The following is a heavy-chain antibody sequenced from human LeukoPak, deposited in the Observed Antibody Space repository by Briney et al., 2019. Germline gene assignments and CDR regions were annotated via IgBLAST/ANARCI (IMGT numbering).Heavy chain of an antibody. V-gene: IGHV3-30*03. Sequence: PGRSLRLSCAASRFTFSSYGMHWVRQAPGKGLEWVTLISYDGSNSYYADSVKGRFTISRDNSKNTLYLQINSLRTEDTAVYYCAPSQLLWFGELDCWGQGTLVTVSS. J-gene: IGHJ4*02. CDR1: RFTFSSYG. CDR2: ISYDGSNS. CDR3: APSQLLWFGELDC. D-gene: IGHD3-10*01.